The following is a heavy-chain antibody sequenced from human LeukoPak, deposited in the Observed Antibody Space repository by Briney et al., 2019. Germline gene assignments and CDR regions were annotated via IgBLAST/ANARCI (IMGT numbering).Heavy chain of an antibody. CDR3: ARIFHFYDNSMFQGTAFDI. J-gene: IGHJ3*02. D-gene: IGHD3-22*01. CDR1: GFTFSDYN. V-gene: IGHV3-11*01. Sequence: GGSLRLSCAASGFTFSDYNMRWIRQAPGKGLEWVSSISRSGSTKYYADSVKGRFTISRDNAKNSLFLQMNSLRAEDTAVYYCARIFHFYDNSMFQGTAFDIWGQGTAVTVSS. CDR2: ISRSGSTK.